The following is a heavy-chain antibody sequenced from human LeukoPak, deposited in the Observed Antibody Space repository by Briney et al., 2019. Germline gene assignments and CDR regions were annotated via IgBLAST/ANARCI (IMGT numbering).Heavy chain of an antibody. CDR1: GYTFTSYY. CDR3: ARDRYSYGSLPDY. D-gene: IGHD6-25*01. J-gene: IGHJ4*02. V-gene: IGHV1-46*01. CDR2: INPSGGRT. Sequence: GASVKVSCKASGYTFTSYYMHLVRQAPGQGLEGMGIINPSGGRTSYAQKFQGRVTMTRDTSTSTVYMELSSLRSEDTAVDYCARDRYSYGSLPDYWGQGTLVTVSS.